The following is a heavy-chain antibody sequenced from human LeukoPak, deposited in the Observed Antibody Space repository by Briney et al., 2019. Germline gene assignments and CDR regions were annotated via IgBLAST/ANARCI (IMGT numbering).Heavy chain of an antibody. CDR1: GFTFSSYS. CDR2: ISSSSSYI. D-gene: IGHD5-12*01. Sequence: GGSLRLSCAASGFTFSSYSMNWVRQAPGKGLEWVSSISSSSSYIYYADSVKGRFTISRDNAKNSLYLQMNSLRAEDTAVYYCARDRLYIVATRIGYYYGMDVWGQGTTVTVSS. CDR3: ARDRLYIVATRIGYYYGMDV. J-gene: IGHJ6*02. V-gene: IGHV3-21*01.